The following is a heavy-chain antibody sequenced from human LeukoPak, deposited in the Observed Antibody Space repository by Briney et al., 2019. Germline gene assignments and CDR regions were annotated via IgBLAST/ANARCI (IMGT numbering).Heavy chain of an antibody. V-gene: IGHV3-23*01. CDR1: GFTFSSYA. CDR2: ISGSGGNT. Sequence: GASLRLSCAASGFTFSSYAMSWVGQAPGKGLEGVSGISGSGGNTYYVDSVKGRFTISRDNAKNSLYLQMNSLRAEDTAVYYCASAGVIYFDWFDHWGQGTLVTVSS. D-gene: IGHD3-9*01. J-gene: IGHJ5*02. CDR3: ASAGVIYFDWFDH.